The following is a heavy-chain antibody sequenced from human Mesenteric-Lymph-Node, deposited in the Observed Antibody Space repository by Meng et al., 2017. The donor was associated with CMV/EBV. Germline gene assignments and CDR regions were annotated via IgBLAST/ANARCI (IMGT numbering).Heavy chain of an antibody. CDR2: INWNGGST. CDR1: GFTFDDYG. J-gene: IGHJ4*02. V-gene: IGHV3-20*04. CDR3: ARDSPYRSGWWDFYY. Sequence: GESLKISCAASGFTFDDYGMSWVRRAPGKGLEWVSGINWNGGSTGYADSVKGRFTISRDNAKNSLYLQMNRLRAEDTALYYCARDSPYRSGWWDFYYWGQGTLVTVSS. D-gene: IGHD6-19*01.